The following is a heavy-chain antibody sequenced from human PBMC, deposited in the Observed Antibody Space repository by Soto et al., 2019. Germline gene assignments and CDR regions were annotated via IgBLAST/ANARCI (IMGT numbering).Heavy chain of an antibody. CDR3: ARTGYVWGSYRSRYYYGMDV. D-gene: IGHD3-16*02. J-gene: IGHJ6*02. CDR2: MNPNSGNT. CDR1: GGTFSSYA. V-gene: IGHV1-8*02. Sequence: QVQLVQSGAEVKKPGSSVKVSCKASGGTFSSYAINWVRQATGQGLEWMGWMNPNSGNTGYAQKFQGRVTMTRNTSISTAYMELSSLRSEDTAVYYCARTGYVWGSYRSRYYYGMDVWGQGTTVTVSS.